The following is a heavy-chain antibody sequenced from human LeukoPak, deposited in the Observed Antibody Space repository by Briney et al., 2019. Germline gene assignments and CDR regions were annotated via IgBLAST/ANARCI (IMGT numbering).Heavy chain of an antibody. CDR2: IRGSGDRT. CDR3: AKDVAAEIPRLFDY. D-gene: IGHD5-12*01. V-gene: IGHV3-23*01. CDR1: GFTFSSYA. J-gene: IGHJ4*02. Sequence: GGSLRLSCAASGFTFSSYAMSWVRQAPGKGLEWVSAIRGSGDRTHYADSVKGRFTISRDNSKNTLYLQMNSLRAEDTAVYYCAKDVAAEIPRLFDYWGQGTLVTVSS.